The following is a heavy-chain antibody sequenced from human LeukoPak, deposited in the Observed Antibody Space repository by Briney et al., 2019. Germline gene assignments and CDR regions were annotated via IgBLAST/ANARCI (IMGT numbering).Heavy chain of an antibody. V-gene: IGHV3-23*01. CDR3: AKEAAFGYSSSWYYFDY. CDR2: ISGSGGST. D-gene: IGHD6-13*01. Sequence: SGGSLRPPCAASGFTFSSYAMSLVRQAPGKGLELVSAISGSGGSTYYADSVKGRFTISGDNSKNTLYLQMNSLRAEDTAVYYCAKEAAFGYSSSWYYFDYWGQGTLVTVSS. CDR1: GFTFSSYA. J-gene: IGHJ4*02.